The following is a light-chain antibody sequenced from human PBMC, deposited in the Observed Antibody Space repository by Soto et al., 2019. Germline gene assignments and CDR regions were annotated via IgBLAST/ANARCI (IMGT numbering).Light chain of an antibody. CDR2: GAS. Sequence: EDALTQSPGTLSLSPGERATLSCRAGQNLASKYLAWYQQKAGQAPRLLIYGASSRATGIPDRFSGSGSGTDFTLTINRLEPEDFAVYYCQQYGSTFGQGTRLEIK. CDR1: QNLASKY. V-gene: IGKV3-20*01. J-gene: IGKJ5*01. CDR3: QQYGST.